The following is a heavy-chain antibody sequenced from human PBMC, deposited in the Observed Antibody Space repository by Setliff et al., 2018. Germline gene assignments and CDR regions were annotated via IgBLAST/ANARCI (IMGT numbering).Heavy chain of an antibody. D-gene: IGHD2-2*01. J-gene: IGHJ4*02. V-gene: IGHV5-51*01. CDR1: GYSFTTYW. CDR2: IYPGDSDT. CDR3: ARSTTTTTDY. Sequence: PGESLKISCKGSGYSFTTYWIGWVRQMPGKGLEWMGIIYPGDSDTRYSPSFRGQVTISADKSFSTVYLQWRSLKASDTAMYYCARSTTTTTDYWGQGTPVTVSS.